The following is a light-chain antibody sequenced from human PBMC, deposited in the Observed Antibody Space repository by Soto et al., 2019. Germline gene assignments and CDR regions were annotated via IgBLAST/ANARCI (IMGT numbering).Light chain of an antibody. CDR3: SSYTTSSTYL. V-gene: IGLV2-14*03. J-gene: IGLJ2*01. CDR2: DVS. Sequence: QSALTQPASVSGSHGQSITISCTGTGSNVGGSTFVSWFQHHPGKAPKLIIFDVSSRPSGVSDRVSGSKSGNTASLTISGLQAEDEADYYCSSYTTSSTYLFGGGTKLTVL. CDR1: GSNVGGSTF.